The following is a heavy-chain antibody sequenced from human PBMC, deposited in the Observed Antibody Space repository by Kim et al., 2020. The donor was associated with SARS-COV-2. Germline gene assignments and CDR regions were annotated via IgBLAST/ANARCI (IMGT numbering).Heavy chain of an antibody. Sequence: GGSLRLSCAASGFTFSSYSMNWVRQAPGKGLEWVSSITSSSTYIYYADSVKGRFTISRDNAKNSLYLQMNSLRAEDTAVYYCARDVHQAFTIGYAFDIWGQGTMVTVSS. D-gene: IGHD3-10*01. CDR1: GFTFSSYS. CDR2: ITSSSTYI. CDR3: ARDVHQAFTIGYAFDI. V-gene: IGHV3-21*01. J-gene: IGHJ3*02.